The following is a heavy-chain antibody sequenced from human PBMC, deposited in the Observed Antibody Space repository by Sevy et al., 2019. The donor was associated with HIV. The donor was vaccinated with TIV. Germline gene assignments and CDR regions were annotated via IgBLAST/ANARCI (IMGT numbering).Heavy chain of an antibody. V-gene: IGHV3-9*01. CDR3: AKDRGYSYSSIDF. CDR2: ISWNGGAI. Sequence: GGSLRLSCAASEFIFDDYAMHWVRQVPGRGLQWVSGISWNGGAIDYADSVKGRFTMSRDNAKNSLYLQMNNLRLEDTALYYCAKDRGYSYSSIDFWGQGTLVTVSS. J-gene: IGHJ4*02. D-gene: IGHD5-18*01. CDR1: EFIFDDYA.